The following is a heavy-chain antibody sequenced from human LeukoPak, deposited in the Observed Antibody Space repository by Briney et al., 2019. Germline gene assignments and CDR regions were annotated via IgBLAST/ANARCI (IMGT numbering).Heavy chain of an antibody. CDR3: ARDLDSGYAKAAFDI. CDR2: ISSSSSYI. D-gene: IGHD5-12*01. Sequence: PGGSLRLSCAASGFTFSSYSMNWVRQAPGKGLEWVSSISSSSSYIYYADSVKGRFTISRDNAKNSLYLQMNSLRAEDTAVYYCARDLDSGYAKAAFDIWGQGTMVTVSS. J-gene: IGHJ3*02. CDR1: GFTFSSYS. V-gene: IGHV3-21*01.